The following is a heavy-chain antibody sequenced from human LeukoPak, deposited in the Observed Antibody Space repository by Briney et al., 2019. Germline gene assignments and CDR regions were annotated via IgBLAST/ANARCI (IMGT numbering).Heavy chain of an antibody. D-gene: IGHD2-2*01. Sequence: SETLSLTCAVYGGSFSGYYWSWIRQPPGKGLEWIGEINHSGSTNYNPSLKSRVTISVDTSKNQFSLKLSSVTAADTAVYYCARGGIVVEPAASLHYFDYWGQGTLVTVSS. J-gene: IGHJ4*02. V-gene: IGHV4-34*01. CDR3: ARGGIVVEPAASLHYFDY. CDR2: INHSGST. CDR1: GGSFSGYY.